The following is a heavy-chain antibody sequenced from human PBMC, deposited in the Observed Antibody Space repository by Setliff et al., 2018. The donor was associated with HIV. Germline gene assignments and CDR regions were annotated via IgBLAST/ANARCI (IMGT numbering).Heavy chain of an antibody. D-gene: IGHD3-9*01. CDR3: ARQTWEYYDTLTGYYRSPKNFDS. J-gene: IGHJ4*02. Sequence: PSETLSLTCTVPGGSINRSNYYWGWIRQPPGKGLEWIGTISYTGSTYYDPSLKSRVTISLDTSKNQFFLKLSSVNAPDTAIYYCARQTWEYYDTLTGYYRSPKNFDSWGQGTLVTVFS. V-gene: IGHV4-39*01. CDR2: ISYTGST. CDR1: GGSINRSNYY.